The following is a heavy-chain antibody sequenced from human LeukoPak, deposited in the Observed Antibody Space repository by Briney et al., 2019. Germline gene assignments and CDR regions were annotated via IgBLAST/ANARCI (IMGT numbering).Heavy chain of an antibody. Sequence: PSETLFLTCTVSGDSIGSYYWSWIRQPPGKGLEWIGYIYYSGRTNYNPSLKSRVTMSVDTSKNQFSLKRNSLTAADTAVYYCATIAGEQLIDYWGQGTLVTVSS. CDR3: ATIAGEQLIDY. V-gene: IGHV4-59*08. D-gene: IGHD6-13*01. CDR1: GDSIGSYY. CDR2: IYYSGRT. J-gene: IGHJ4*02.